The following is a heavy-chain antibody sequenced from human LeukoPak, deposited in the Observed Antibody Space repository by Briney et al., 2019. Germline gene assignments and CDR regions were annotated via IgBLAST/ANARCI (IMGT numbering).Heavy chain of an antibody. CDR3: ARGMAGWGYYDSSPKYDAFDI. D-gene: IGHD3-22*01. CDR2: MNPNSGNT. CDR1: GYTFTSYD. Sequence: APVKVSCKASGYTFTSYDINWVRQATGQGLEWMGWMNPNSGNTGYAQKFQGRVTMTRNTSISTAYMELSSLRSEDTAVYYCARGMAGWGYYDSSPKYDAFDIWGQGTMVTVSS. V-gene: IGHV1-8*01. J-gene: IGHJ3*02.